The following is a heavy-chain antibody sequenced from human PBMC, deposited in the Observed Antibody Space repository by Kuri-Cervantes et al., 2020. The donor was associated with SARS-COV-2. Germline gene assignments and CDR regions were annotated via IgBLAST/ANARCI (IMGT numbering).Heavy chain of an antibody. CDR3: ATNRCTNGVCSVYYFDY. CDR2: ISAYNGNT. D-gene: IGHD2-8*01. J-gene: IGHJ4*02. CDR1: GYTFTSYG. V-gene: IGHV1-18*01. Sequence: ASVKVSCKASGYTFTSYGISWVRQAPGQGLEWMGWISAYNGNTNYAQKLQGRVTMTTDTSTSTAYMELSSLRSEDTAVCYCATNRCTNGVCSVYYFDYWGQGTLVTDSS.